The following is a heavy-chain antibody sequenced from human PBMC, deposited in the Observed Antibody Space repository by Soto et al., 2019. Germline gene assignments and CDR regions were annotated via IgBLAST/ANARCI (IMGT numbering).Heavy chain of an antibody. CDR3: AKDPLNILTGYPTSPY. CDR1: GFTFSSYA. Sequence: GGSLRLSCAASGFTFSSYAMSWVRQAPGKGLEWVSAISGSGGSTYYADSVKGRFTISRDNSKNTLYLQMNSLRAEDTAVYYCAKDPLNILTGYPTSPYWGQGTLVTVSS. D-gene: IGHD3-9*01. CDR2: ISGSGGST. V-gene: IGHV3-23*01. J-gene: IGHJ4*02.